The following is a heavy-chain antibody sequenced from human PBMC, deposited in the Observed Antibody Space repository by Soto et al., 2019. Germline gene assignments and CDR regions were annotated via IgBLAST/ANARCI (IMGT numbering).Heavy chain of an antibody. V-gene: IGHV4-39*01. Sequence: QLQMHESGPGLVKPSETLSLTCSVSGGSISSSTYYWAWIRQPPGKGLQWIGSIHFRGSTYYNPSLKSRVTISVDTSKNQFSLELYSVTAADTAVYFCASDQLPRRGDYWRQGTLVTVSS. J-gene: IGHJ4*02. CDR3: ASDQLPRRGDY. D-gene: IGHD2-2*01. CDR2: IHFRGST. CDR1: GGSISSSTYY.